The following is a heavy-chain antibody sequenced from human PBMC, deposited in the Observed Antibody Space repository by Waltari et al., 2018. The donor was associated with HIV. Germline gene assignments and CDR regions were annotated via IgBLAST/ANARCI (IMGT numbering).Heavy chain of an antibody. CDR2: ITDDGTKK. V-gene: IGHV3-30*18. J-gene: IGHJ3*02. Sequence: QVNLLESGRRVVQPRRYLRLSWAVSGFHFRHSPMNVVRCSPGNGLVWVAGITDDGTKKFYADSVKGRFTISRDNPKNILSLQMSSLRTKDTAVYFGAKETPDYYLHGSDYEHGAFDIWGQGATVTVS. D-gene: IGHD1-26*01. CDR3: AKETPDYYLHGSDYEHGAFDI. CDR1: GFHFRHSP.